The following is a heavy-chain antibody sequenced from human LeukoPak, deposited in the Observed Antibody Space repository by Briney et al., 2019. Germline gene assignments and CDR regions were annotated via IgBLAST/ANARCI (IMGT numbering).Heavy chain of an antibody. CDR1: GGSISSSSYY. D-gene: IGHD2-2*01. CDR2: IYYSGST. J-gene: IGHJ6*03. V-gene: IGHV4-39*01. CDR3: ATQRGYQPLSFDYYYYYMDV. Sequence: SETLSLTCTVSGGSISSSSYYWGWLRQPPGRGGEGIGSIYYSGSTYYNPSLKSRVTISVHTSKNQFSLKLTSVTAADTAVYYCATQRGYQPLSFDYYYYYMDVWGKGTTVTVSS.